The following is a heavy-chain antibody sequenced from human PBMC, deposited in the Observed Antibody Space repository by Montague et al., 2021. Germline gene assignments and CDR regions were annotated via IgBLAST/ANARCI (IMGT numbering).Heavy chain of an antibody. CDR2: TCCRSKWYY. Sequence: CAISGDSVSSNSAAWNWIRQSPSRGLEWLGRTCCRSKWYYDYAVSVKSRITIHPDTSKNQFSLQLNSVTPEDTAVYYCTRSITVVRGLLFGPWGQGTLVTVSS. D-gene: IGHD3-10*01. CDR3: TRSITVVRGLLFGP. CDR1: GDSVSSNSAA. V-gene: IGHV6-1*01. J-gene: IGHJ5*02.